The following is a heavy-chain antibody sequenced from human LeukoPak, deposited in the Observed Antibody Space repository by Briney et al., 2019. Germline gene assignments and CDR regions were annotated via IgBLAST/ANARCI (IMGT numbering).Heavy chain of an antibody. V-gene: IGHV1-69*05. CDR3: ARYSSGWSYD. D-gene: IGHD6-19*01. CDR2: IIPIFGTA. CDR1: GYTFASYY. Sequence: ASVKVSCKASGYTFASYYMHWVRQAPGQGLEWMGGIIPIFGTANYAQKFQGRVTITTDESTSTAYMELSSLRSEDTAVYYCARYSSGWSYDWGQGTLVTVSS. J-gene: IGHJ4*02.